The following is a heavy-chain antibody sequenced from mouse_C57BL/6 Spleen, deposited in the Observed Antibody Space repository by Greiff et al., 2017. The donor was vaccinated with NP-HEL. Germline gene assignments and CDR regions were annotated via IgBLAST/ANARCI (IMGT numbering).Heavy chain of an antibody. Sequence: QVQLQQSGAELVMPGASVKLSCKASGYTFTSYWMHWVKQRPGQGLEWIGEIDPSDSYTNYNQKFKGKSTLTVDKSSSTAYMQLSSLTSEDSAVYYCARRKGDGYSWYFDVWGTGTTVTVSS. CDR1: GYTFTSYW. V-gene: IGHV1-69*01. CDR3: ARRKGDGYSWYFDV. CDR2: IDPSDSYT. J-gene: IGHJ1*03. D-gene: IGHD2-3*01.